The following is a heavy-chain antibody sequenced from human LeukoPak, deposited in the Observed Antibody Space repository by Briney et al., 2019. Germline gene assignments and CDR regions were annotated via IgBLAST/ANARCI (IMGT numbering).Heavy chain of an antibody. CDR3: ARVDYIDEAFGY. Sequence: PGGSLRLSCAASGFTFSSYWMTWVRQAPGKGLEWVANIKQDGSARHYGDPVKGRFTISRDNAKNSLYLQMNSLRAGDTAVYYCARVDYIDEAFGYWGQGTLVTVSS. CDR1: GFTFSSYW. CDR2: IKQDGSAR. J-gene: IGHJ4*02. D-gene: IGHD3-9*01. V-gene: IGHV3-7*01.